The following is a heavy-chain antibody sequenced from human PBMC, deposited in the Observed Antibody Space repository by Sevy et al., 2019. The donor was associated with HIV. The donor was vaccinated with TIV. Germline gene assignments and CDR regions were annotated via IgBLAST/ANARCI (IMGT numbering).Heavy chain of an antibody. J-gene: IGHJ3*01. D-gene: IGHD3-10*01. CDR1: GFTFSGYG. CDR3: AKGLGMVQGALLSDDV. V-gene: IGHV3-30*02. Sequence: GGSLRLSCAASGFTFSGYGMHWVRQAPGKGLEWVAFIRYVGSTKYYVDSVKGRFTISRDNSKNTLFLQMNSLRTEDTSVYYCAKGLGMVQGALLSDDVWGQGTLVTVSS. CDR2: IRYVGSTK.